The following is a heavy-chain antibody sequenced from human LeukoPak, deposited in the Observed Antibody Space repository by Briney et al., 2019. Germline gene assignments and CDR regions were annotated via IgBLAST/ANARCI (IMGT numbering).Heavy chain of an antibody. CDR1: GFTFSAYY. Sequence: GGSLRLSCAASGFTFSAYYMSWIRQAPGKGLEWVSFISSRGTYTNYADSVKGRFTISRDSAKNSLYLQVNSLRAEDTALYFCARDRGPAHCTSTSCYGEFDCWGQGTLVTVSS. CDR2: ISSRGTYT. CDR3: ARDRGPAHCTSTSCYGEFDC. D-gene: IGHD2-2*01. V-gene: IGHV3-11*06. J-gene: IGHJ4*02.